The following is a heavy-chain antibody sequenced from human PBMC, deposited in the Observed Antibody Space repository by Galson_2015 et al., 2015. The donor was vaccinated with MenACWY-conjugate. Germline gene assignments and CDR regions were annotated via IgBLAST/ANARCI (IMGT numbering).Heavy chain of an antibody. CDR1: GFTFSSYW. CDR2: IKSDGSST. J-gene: IGHJ6*02. CDR3: ARGHYGMDV. V-gene: IGHV3-74*01. Sequence: SLRLSCAASGFTFSSYWMHWVRQAPGKGLVWVSRIKSDGSSTNYADSVKGRFTISRDNAKNTLYLQMNSLRAEDTAVYYCARGHYGMDVWGQGTTVTASS.